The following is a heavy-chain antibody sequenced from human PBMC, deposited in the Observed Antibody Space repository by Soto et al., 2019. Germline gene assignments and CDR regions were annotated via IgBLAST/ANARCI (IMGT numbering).Heavy chain of an antibody. CDR2: IIPIAAIA. CDR3: ARGSTIVRGAPSWFDP. Sequence: QVQLVQSGAEVKKPGSSVKVSCKASGGTFSRYTINWVRQAPGQGLEWMGRIIPIAAIANYTQKFQGRVTNTVDKSSTTAYMELSSLRSDDTAVYYCARGSTIVRGAPSWFDPWGQGTLVTVSS. D-gene: IGHD3-10*01. CDR1: GGTFSRYT. V-gene: IGHV1-69*02. J-gene: IGHJ5*02.